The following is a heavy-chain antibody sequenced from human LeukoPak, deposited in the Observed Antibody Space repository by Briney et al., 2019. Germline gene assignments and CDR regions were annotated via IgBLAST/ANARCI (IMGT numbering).Heavy chain of an antibody. CDR2: ISTSGST. V-gene: IGHV4-4*07. J-gene: IGHJ4*02. CDR1: GGSISSYY. CDR3: ARVRYPDSSVLTRKRSYYFDY. Sequence: PSETLSLTCTVSGGSISSYYWSWIRQPAGKGLESIGHISTSGSTNYNPSLKSRVTMSVDTSKNQFSLKLSSVTAADTAVYYCARVRYPDSSVLTRKRSYYFDYWGQGTLVTVSS. D-gene: IGHD3-22*01.